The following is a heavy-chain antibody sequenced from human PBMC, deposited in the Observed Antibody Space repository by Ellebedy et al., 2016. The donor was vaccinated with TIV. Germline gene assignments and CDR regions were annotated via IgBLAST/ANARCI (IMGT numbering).Heavy chain of an antibody. CDR1: GGPISSTNYY. J-gene: IGHJ4*02. Sequence: GSLRLXXNVSGGPISSTNYYWGWIRQSPDKGLEWIGSIYHSGSTYYNPSLKSRLTISLDTTKNQFSLRLDSVTAADTAVYYCASSPSGYEIPYWGQGTLVTVSS. CDR3: ASSPSGYEIPY. CDR2: IYHSGST. V-gene: IGHV4-39*07. D-gene: IGHD5-12*01.